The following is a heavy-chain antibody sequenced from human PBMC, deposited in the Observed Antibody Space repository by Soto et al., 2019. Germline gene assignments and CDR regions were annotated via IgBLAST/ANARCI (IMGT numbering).Heavy chain of an antibody. D-gene: IGHD2-2*01. J-gene: IGHJ4*02. CDR3: ERDCSSSSCSVWAY. CDR1: GFTFSNYA. CDR2: ITGDGSDT. V-gene: IGHV3-23*01. Sequence: VGSLRLSFAASGFTFSNYAMRWVRQAPGKGLEWVSAITGDGSDTYYADCVKGRFTISRDNSENTLYVEMTSLSAEDTAIYYCERDCSSSSCSVWAYWAQGTLVTVSS.